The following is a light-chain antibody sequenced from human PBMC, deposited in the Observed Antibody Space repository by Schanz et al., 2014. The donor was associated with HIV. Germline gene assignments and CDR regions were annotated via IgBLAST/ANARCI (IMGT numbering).Light chain of an antibody. CDR2: DVS. CDR3: TSHGGTNTFLLL. Sequence: QSVLTQPPSASGSPGQSVTISCTGTSSDVGGYNYVSWYQHHPGKAPKLMIFDVSVRPSGVPDRFSGSKSANTASLTVSGLQPEDEADYYCTSHGGTNTFLLLFGGGTKLTVL. J-gene: IGLJ2*01. V-gene: IGLV2-8*01. CDR1: SSDVGGYNY.